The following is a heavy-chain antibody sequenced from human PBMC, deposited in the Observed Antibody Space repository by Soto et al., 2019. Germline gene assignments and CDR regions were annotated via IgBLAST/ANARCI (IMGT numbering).Heavy chain of an antibody. J-gene: IGHJ1*01. CDR3: ARDQGGYCSITICYLPEYFQH. V-gene: IGHV4-31*03. CDR2: IYYSGST. CDR1: GVSISSGGYY. Sequence: QVQLQESGPGLVKPSQTLSLTCTVSGVSISSGGYYWNWIRQHPGKGLEWVGSIYYSGSTYYNPSLKTRVTISVDTSKTQFSLKLNPVTAAYTAVYYCARDQGGYCSITICYLPEYFQHWGQGSLVSVSS. D-gene: IGHD2-2*01.